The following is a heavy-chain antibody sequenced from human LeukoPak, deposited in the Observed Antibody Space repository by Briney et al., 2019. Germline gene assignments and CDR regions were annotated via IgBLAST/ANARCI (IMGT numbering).Heavy chain of an antibody. CDR2: IKQDGTEK. D-gene: IGHD6-19*01. CDR3: ARDSSGWPVDY. Sequence: GGSLRLSCAASGFSFTTYWMSWVRQAPGKGLEWVANIKQDGTEKYYVDSVKGRFTISRDNAKNSLYLQMNSLRAEDTAVYYCARDSSGWPVDYWGQGTLVTVSS. J-gene: IGHJ4*02. CDR1: GFSFTTYW. V-gene: IGHV3-7*01.